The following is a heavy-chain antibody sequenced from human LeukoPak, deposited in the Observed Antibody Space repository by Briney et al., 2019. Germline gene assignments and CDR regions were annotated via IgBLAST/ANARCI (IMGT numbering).Heavy chain of an antibody. CDR2: IRYDGSNK. CDR3: AKDRRNNYEVCDY. CDR1: GFTFSSYG. V-gene: IGHV3-30*02. J-gene: IGHJ4*02. D-gene: IGHD4-11*01. Sequence: GGSLRLSCAASGFTFSSYGMHWVRQAPGKGLEWVAFIRYDGSNKYYADSVEGRFTISRDNSKNTLYLQMNSLRAEDTAVYYCAKDRRNNYEVCDYWGQGTLVTVSS.